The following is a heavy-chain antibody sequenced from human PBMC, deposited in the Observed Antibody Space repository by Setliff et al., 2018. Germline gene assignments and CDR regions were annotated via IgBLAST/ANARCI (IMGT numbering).Heavy chain of an antibody. CDR1: GFIFCTYR. J-gene: IGHJ4*02. D-gene: IGHD2-15*01. V-gene: IGHV3-30*03. CDR2: ILDDGVKK. Sequence: GGSLRLSCAASGFIFCTYRMHWVRQAPGKGLEWVAVILDDGVKKYHADSVKGRFTIPRDNSKNTLYLQMNSLRPEDTAVYYCARTCSGSGCYAGLESWGQGTPVAVSS. CDR3: ARTCSGSGCYAGLES.